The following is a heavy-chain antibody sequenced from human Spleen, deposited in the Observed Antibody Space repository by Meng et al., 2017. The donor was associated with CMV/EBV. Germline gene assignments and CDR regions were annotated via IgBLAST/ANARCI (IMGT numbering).Heavy chain of an antibody. CDR1: GGTFSSYA. CDR2: IIPIFGTA. CDR3: ARGGMMWRSGIVVEPAAAFDF. J-gene: IGHJ4*02. V-gene: IGHV1-69*05. D-gene: IGHD2-2*01. Sequence: SVKVSCKASGGTFSSYAISWVRQAPGQGLEWMGGIIPIFGTANYAQKFQGRVTITTDESTSTAYMELRGLRSDDTAVYYCARGGMMWRSGIVVEPAAAFDFWGQGTLVTVSS.